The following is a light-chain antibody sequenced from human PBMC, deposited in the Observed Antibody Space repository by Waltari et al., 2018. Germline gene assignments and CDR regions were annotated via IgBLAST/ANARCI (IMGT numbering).Light chain of an antibody. J-gene: IGKJ3*01. CDR2: DAS. CDR1: QSVNNR. Sequence: EIVLTQSPATLSLSPGERATLSCRASQSVNNRLAWYQQKLGQAPRLLIYDASKRATGIPPRFSGSGSGTDFTLTISSLEPEDFAVYYCQYRGHWPPGATFGPGTKVDIK. CDR3: QYRGHWPPGAT. V-gene: IGKV3-11*01.